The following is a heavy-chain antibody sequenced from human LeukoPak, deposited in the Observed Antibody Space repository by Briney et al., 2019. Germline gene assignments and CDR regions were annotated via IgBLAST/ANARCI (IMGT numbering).Heavy chain of an antibody. V-gene: IGHV3-7*01. Sequence: GGSLRLSCAASGFTFSNYWMSWVRQAPGKGLEWVANIKQDGSEQYYVDSVKGRLTISRDNAKNSLYLQMNSLRAEDTAVYYCARDKIVGATHFDYWGQGTLVTVSS. D-gene: IGHD1-26*01. CDR2: IKQDGSEQ. J-gene: IGHJ4*02. CDR1: GFTFSNYW. CDR3: ARDKIVGATHFDY.